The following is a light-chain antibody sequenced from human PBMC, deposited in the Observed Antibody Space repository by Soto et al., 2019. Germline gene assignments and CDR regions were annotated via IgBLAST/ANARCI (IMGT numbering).Light chain of an antibody. CDR3: CSYGGSYTWV. CDR1: SGDVGGYNF. J-gene: IGLJ3*02. CDR2: DVS. V-gene: IGLV2-11*01. Sequence: QSALTQPRSVSGSPGQSVTISCTEASGDVGGYNFVSWYQQHPGKAPTLMIFDVSQRPSGVPDRFSGSKSGNTASLTISGLQAEDEADYYCCSYGGSYTWVFGGGTKLTVL.